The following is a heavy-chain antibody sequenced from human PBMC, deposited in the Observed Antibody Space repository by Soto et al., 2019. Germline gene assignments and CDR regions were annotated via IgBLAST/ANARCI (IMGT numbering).Heavy chain of an antibody. CDR3: AIHSAHFYDTSGYYGGDY. V-gene: IGHV1-18*01. CDR1: GDALSTYT. Sequence: ASAEVSCKASGDALSTYTITWMQQALGRGLEWMGWISASNGNTDYAQRFQGRVTMTTDTSTSTAYMELRSLRSDDTAMYYCAIHSAHFYDTSGYYGGDYWGQGTLVTVSS. D-gene: IGHD3-22*01. CDR2: ISASNGNT. J-gene: IGHJ4*02.